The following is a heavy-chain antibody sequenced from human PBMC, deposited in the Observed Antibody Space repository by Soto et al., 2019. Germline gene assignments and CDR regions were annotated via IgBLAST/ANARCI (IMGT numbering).Heavy chain of an antibody. J-gene: IGHJ4*02. Sequence: QVQLVQSGAEVKKPGASVKVSCKASGYTFTSYGISWVRQAPGQGLEWMGWISADNGNTKNAQKLQGRVTMTTDTTTSTAYLELRSLRSDDTAVCSRARDHNYYDYWGQGTLVTVSS. CDR1: GYTFTSYG. V-gene: IGHV1-18*01. CDR3: ARDHNYYDY. CDR2: ISADNGNT.